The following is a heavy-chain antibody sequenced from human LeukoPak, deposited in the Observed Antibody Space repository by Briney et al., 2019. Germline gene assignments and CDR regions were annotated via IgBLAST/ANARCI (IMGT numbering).Heavy chain of an antibody. CDR2: ISAYNGNT. V-gene: IGHV1-18*01. Sequence: ASVKVSCKASGYTFTSYGISWVRQAPGQGLEWMGWISAYNGNTNYAQKLQGRVTMTTDTSTSTAYMELRSLRSDDTAVYYCATQSYGDYPHDAFDIWGQGTMVTVSS. D-gene: IGHD4-17*01. J-gene: IGHJ3*02. CDR1: GYTFTSYG. CDR3: ATQSYGDYPHDAFDI.